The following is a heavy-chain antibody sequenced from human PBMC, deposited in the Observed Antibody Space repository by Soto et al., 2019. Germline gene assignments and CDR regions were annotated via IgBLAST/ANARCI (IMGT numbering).Heavy chain of an antibody. J-gene: IGHJ4*02. CDR2: IAGSGRT. V-gene: IGHV4-31*03. CDR1: GGSITSGGYF. D-gene: IGHD3-22*01. CDR3: QYLFNCDDGRGYAEYSFDY. Sequence: QVQLQESGPGLVKPSQTLSLTCTVSGGSITSGGYFWSWIRQQPGKGLEWIGYIAGSGRTYYNPSLKSRLTISVDAYTTRCYLNLRLVTAADRAVYFCQYLFNCDDGRGYAEYSFDYWGQGTLVTVSS.